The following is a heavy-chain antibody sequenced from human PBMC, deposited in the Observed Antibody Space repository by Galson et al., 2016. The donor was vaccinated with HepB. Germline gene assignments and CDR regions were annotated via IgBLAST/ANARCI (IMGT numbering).Heavy chain of an antibody. V-gene: IGHV3-30*18. D-gene: IGHD5-18*01. Sequence: LRLSCAASGFTFSTYGMHWVRQAPGKGLDWVAVISYDGSNKYYADSVKGRFTIPRDNSKNTLYLQMNSLRAEDTAVYYCAKDHGCSYGYLAYWGQGTLVTVSS. CDR3: AKDHGCSYGYLAY. CDR1: GFTFSTYG. J-gene: IGHJ4*02. CDR2: ISYDGSNK.